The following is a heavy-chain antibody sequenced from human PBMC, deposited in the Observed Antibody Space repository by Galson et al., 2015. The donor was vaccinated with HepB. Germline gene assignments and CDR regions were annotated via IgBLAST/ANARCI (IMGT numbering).Heavy chain of an antibody. V-gene: IGHV1-2*02. CDR3: AKGYCGSTSCYIVGDP. Sequence: SVKVSCKASGYTFTGYFMHWVRQAPGQGLEWMGWINPNSGGTNSAQKFQGRVTMTRDTSISTAHMELSRLRSDDTAVYYCAKGYCGSTSCYIVGDPWGQGTLVTVSS. CDR1: GYTFTGYF. D-gene: IGHD2-2*02. CDR2: INPNSGGT. J-gene: IGHJ5*02.